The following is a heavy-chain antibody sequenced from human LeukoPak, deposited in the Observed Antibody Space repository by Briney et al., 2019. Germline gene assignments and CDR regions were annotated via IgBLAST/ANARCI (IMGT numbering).Heavy chain of an antibody. CDR3: AKDTPIAARY. CDR2: IYSGGST. V-gene: IGHV3-53*01. CDR1: GFTVSSNY. J-gene: IGHJ4*02. Sequence: GGSLRLSCAASGFTVSSNYMSWVRQAPGKGLEWVSVIYSGGSTYYADSVEGRFTISRDNSKNTLYLQMNSLRAEDTAVYYCAKDTPIAARYWGQGTLVTVSS. D-gene: IGHD6-6*01.